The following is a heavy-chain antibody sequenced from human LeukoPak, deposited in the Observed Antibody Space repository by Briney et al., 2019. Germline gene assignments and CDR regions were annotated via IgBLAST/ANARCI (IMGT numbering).Heavy chain of an antibody. D-gene: IGHD6-19*01. CDR3: ARDEGYSSD. CDR1: GFTFSSYS. Sequence: PGGSLRLSCAASGFTFSSYSMNWVRQAPGKGLEWVSYISSSSSTIYYADSVKGRFTISRDNAKNSLCLQMNSLRDEDTAVYYCARDEGYSSDWGQGTLVTVSS. CDR2: ISSSSSTI. J-gene: IGHJ4*02. V-gene: IGHV3-48*02.